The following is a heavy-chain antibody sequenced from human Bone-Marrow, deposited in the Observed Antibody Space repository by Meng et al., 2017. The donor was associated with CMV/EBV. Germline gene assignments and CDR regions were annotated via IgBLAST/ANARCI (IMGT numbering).Heavy chain of an antibody. D-gene: IGHD6-13*01. Sequence: GSLRLSCAVYGGSFSGYYWSWIRQPPGKGLEWIGEINHSGSTNYNPSLKSRVTISVDTSKNQFSLKLSSVTAADTAVYYCARSWYSSSWHHNAYWGHGPRVTCYS. CDR1: GGSFSGYY. V-gene: IGHV4-34*01. CDR3: ARSWYSSSWHHNAY. CDR2: INHSGST. J-gene: IGHJ4*01.